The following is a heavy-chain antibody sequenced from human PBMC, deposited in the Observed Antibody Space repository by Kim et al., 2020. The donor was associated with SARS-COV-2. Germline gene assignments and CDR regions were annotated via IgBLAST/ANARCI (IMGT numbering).Heavy chain of an antibody. CDR2: IRDDGSEK. Sequence: GGSLRLSCSASGFTFSSYWMSWVRQAPGKGLEWVANIRDDGSEKYYVDSMKGRFTSSRDNAKNSLYLQMNSLRAEDTAVYYCARDLAIYQYGKDVWGQGTTVTVSS. V-gene: IGHV3-7*01. D-gene: IGHD2-2*02. J-gene: IGHJ6*02. CDR3: ARDLAIYQYGKDV. CDR1: GFTFSSYW.